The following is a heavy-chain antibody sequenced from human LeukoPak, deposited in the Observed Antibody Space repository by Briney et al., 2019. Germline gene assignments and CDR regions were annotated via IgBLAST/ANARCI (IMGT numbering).Heavy chain of an antibody. CDR2: INAYNGNT. J-gene: IGHJ6*03. V-gene: IGHV1-18*01. D-gene: IGHD6-13*01. Sequence: ASVKVSCKASGYTFTSYIISWVRQAPGQGLEWMGWINAYNGNTDYAQRVQGRVTMTTDTSTSTAYMELRSLRSDDTAVYYCARDRHTAAAVYYHYMDVWGKGTPVTVSS. CDR3: ARDRHTAAAVYYHYMDV. CDR1: GYTFTSYI.